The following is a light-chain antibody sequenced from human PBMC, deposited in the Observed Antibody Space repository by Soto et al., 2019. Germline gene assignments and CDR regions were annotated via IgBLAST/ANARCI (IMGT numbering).Light chain of an antibody. CDR2: DAS. CDR1: QRISTSY. J-gene: IGKJ2*01. Sequence: EIVLTQSPGTLSLSPGERATLSCRASQRISTSYLAWYQQKPGQAPRLLLYDASSRATGIPDRVSGSGSGTDFTLTISRLEPEEFVVYYCQQYARPPYACGQGTKVEIK. CDR3: QQYARPPYA. V-gene: IGKV3-20*01.